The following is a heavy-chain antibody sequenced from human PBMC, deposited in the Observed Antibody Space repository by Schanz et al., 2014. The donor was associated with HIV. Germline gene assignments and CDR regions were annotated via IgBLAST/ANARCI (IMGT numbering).Heavy chain of an antibody. D-gene: IGHD3-22*01. CDR3: ARDLRASSVASLDY. V-gene: IGHV1-2*02. CDR1: TVSSYG. Sequence: QVQLVQSGAEVKKPGASVKVSCKNTVSSYGISWVRQAPGQGLEWMGWINPKSGGTNYAQKFQGRVTMTRGTSINTAYMELSRLRSDDTAVYYCARDLRASSVASLDYWGQGTLVTVSS. J-gene: IGHJ4*02. CDR2: INPKSGGT.